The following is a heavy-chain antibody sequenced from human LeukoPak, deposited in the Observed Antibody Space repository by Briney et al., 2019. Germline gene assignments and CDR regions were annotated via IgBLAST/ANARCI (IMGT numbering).Heavy chain of an antibody. J-gene: IGHJ3*02. CDR1: GGSISSYY. CDR3: ARDNYGGNGDAFDI. V-gene: IGHV4-59*01. D-gene: IGHD4-23*01. CDR2: IYYSGST. Sequence: SETLSLTCTVSGGSISSYYWSWIRQPPGKGLEWIGYIYYSGSTNYNPSLKSRVTISVDTSKNQFSLKLSSVTAEDTAVYYCARDNYGGNGDAFDIWGQGTMVTVSS.